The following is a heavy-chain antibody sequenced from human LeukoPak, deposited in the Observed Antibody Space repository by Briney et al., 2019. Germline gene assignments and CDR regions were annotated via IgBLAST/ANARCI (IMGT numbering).Heavy chain of an antibody. CDR3: TRDWGQPPQRTGGYNYFDP. Sequence: GSLRLSCAASGFTFSNAWMSWVRQAPGKGLEWIGYIYYSGSTNYNPSLKSRVTISVDTSRNQFSLKLSSVTAADTAVYYCTRDWGQPPQRTGGYNYFDPWGQGTLVTVSS. CDR2: IYYSGST. CDR1: GFTFSNAW. D-gene: IGHD3-16*01. V-gene: IGHV4-59*12. J-gene: IGHJ5*02.